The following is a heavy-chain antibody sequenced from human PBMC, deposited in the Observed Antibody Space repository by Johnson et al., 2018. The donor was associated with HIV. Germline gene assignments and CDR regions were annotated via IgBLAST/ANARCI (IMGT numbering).Heavy chain of an antibody. CDR3: ARARARVTFDI. CDR2: ISYDGSNK. Sequence: QVQLVESGGGVVQPGRSLRLSCAASGFTFSSYAMHWVRQAPGKGLEWVAVISYDGSNKYYADSVKGRFTISRDNSKNTLYLQMNSLRAEDTAVYYCARARARVTFDIWGQGTMLTVSS. D-gene: IGHD2-21*01. J-gene: IGHJ3*02. V-gene: IGHV3-30*14. CDR1: GFTFSSYA.